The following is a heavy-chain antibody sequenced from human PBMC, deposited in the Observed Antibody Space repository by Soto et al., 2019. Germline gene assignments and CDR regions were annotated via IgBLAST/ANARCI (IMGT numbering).Heavy chain of an antibody. CDR3: ARDRSVTTSYYYYGMDV. CDR1: GFTFSSYA. D-gene: IGHD4-17*01. J-gene: IGHJ6*02. CDR2: ISYDGSNK. Sequence: GGSLRLSCAASGFTFSSYAMHWVRQAPGKGLEWVAVISYDGSNKYYADSVKGRFTISRDNSKNTLYLQMNSLRAEDTAVYYCARDRSVTTSYYYYGMDVWGQGTTVTVS. V-gene: IGHV3-30-3*01.